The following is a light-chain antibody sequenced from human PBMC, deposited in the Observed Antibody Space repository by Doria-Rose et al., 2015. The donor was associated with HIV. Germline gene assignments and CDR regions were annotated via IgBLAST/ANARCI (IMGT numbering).Light chain of an antibody. CDR1: QSFSSTY. V-gene: IGKV3-20*01. CDR2: DGS. J-gene: IGKJ1*01. CDR3: HQYGTSWT. Sequence: TQSPGTLSLSPGERATLSCRASQSFSSTYLAWYQRKPGQAPSLLIYDGSTRATGIPDRFSASGSGTDFTLTVNRLEPEDFALYYCHQYGTSWTFGQGTKVEI.